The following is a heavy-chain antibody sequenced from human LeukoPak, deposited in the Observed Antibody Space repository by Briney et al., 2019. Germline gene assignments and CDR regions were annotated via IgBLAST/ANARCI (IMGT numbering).Heavy chain of an antibody. J-gene: IGHJ4*02. Sequence: GGSLRLSCAASGFSFSSYAMTWVRQAPGKGLEWVSVISGSGVNTYYADSVKGRFTISRDNSKNTLCLQMNSLRAEDTAVYYCAKDRYYYDSSGYYYFDYWGQGTLVTVSS. D-gene: IGHD3-22*01. CDR1: GFSFSSYA. V-gene: IGHV3-23*01. CDR3: AKDRYYYDSSGYYYFDY. CDR2: ISGSGVNT.